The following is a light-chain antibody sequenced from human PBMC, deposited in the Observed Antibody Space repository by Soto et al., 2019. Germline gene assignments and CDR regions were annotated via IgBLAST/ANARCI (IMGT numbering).Light chain of an antibody. CDR2: GNT. J-gene: IGLJ3*02. CDR3: QAYDSGLSGSV. V-gene: IGLV1-40*01. CDR1: SSNIGAGYD. Sequence: QLVLTQPPSVSGAPGQRVTISCTGTSSNIGAGYDVHWYQQLPGSAPKLLIFGNTNRPSGVPDRFSGSKSGTSVSLAITGLQAEDEADYYCQAYDSGLSGSVFGGGTQLTVL.